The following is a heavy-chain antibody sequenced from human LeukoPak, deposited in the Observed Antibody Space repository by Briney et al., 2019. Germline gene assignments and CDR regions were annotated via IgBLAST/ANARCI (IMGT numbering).Heavy chain of an antibody. V-gene: IGHV4-38-2*02. D-gene: IGHD2-15*01. CDR2: IYHSGGT. CDR3: ARGSIVVVVASNWFDP. Sequence: SETLSLTCTVSGYSIRSGYYWGWIRQPPGKGLEWIGSIYHSGGTYYNPSLKSRVTISVDTSKNQFSLNLSSVTAADTAVYYCARGSIVVVVASNWFDPWGQGTLVTVSS. J-gene: IGHJ5*02. CDR1: GYSIRSGYY.